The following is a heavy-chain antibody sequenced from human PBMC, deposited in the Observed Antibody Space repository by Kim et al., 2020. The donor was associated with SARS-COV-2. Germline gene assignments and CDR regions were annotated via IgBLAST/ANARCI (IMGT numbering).Heavy chain of an antibody. V-gene: IGHV1-8*01. CDR3: ARGYLSGYDLDY. Sequence: DYAQKFQGRVTMTRNTSISTAYMELSSLRSEDTAVYYCARGYLSGYDLDYWGQGTLVTVSS. D-gene: IGHD5-12*01. J-gene: IGHJ4*02.